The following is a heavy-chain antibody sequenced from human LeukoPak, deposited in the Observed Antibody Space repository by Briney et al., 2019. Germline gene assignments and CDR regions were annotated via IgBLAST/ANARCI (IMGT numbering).Heavy chain of an antibody. Sequence: GGSLRLSCAGSAFTFSNYWMSWVRQAPGKGLEWVANIKQDGSEKYYVDSVKGRFTISRDNAKNSLYLQMNSLRAEDTALYYCARDDGGSFSTTFDIWGQGTMVTVSS. CDR2: IKQDGSEK. D-gene: IGHD1-26*01. CDR1: AFTFSNYW. J-gene: IGHJ3*02. CDR3: ARDDGGSFSTTFDI. V-gene: IGHV3-7*01.